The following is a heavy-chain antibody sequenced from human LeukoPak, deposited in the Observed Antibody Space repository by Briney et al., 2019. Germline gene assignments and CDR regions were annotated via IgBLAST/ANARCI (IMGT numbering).Heavy chain of an antibody. Sequence: GGSLRLSCAASGFTFSSTYMSWVRQAPGKGLEWVSAISGSGGSTYYADSVKGRFTISRDNSKNTLYLQMNCLRAEDTAVYYCAKSPQLPAAMLWVDYWGQGTLVTVSS. J-gene: IGHJ4*02. D-gene: IGHD2-2*01. CDR3: AKSPQLPAAMLWVDY. CDR2: ISGSGGST. V-gene: IGHV3-23*01. CDR1: GFTFSSTY.